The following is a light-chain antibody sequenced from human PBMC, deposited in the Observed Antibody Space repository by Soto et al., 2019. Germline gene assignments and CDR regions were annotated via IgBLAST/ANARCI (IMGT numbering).Light chain of an antibody. Sequence: IQMTQSPSSLSASVGDSVTVTCRASQSINIYLNWYQQKPGKAHTLLIYGASSLQSGSPSRFTGGGSPTDFTPTLSSLQPDDFATYYRQQSYISPYTFGQGTKVDIK. CDR1: QSINIY. V-gene: IGKV1-39*01. CDR3: QQSYISPYT. CDR2: GAS. J-gene: IGKJ2*01.